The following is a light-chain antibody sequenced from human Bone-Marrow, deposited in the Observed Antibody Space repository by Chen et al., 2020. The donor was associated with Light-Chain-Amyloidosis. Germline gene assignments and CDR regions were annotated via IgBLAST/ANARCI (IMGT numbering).Light chain of an antibody. J-gene: IGKJ2*01. Sequence: VVLTQSPLSLSVSPGASASISCRASQSLRHSRGYTYLDWYLQKPGQSPQLLFYLAFNRASGVPDRFSASGSGTDFTLTITTVEAEDVGVYYCMQALQTPQYSFGQGTKLEI. CDR3: MQALQTPQYS. CDR2: LAF. V-gene: IGKV2-28*01. CDR1: QSLRHSRGYTY.